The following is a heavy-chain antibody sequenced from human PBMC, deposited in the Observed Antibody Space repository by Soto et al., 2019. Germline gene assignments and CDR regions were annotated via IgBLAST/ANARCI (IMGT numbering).Heavy chain of an antibody. J-gene: IGHJ4*02. V-gene: IGHV1-69*05. CDR2: IIPMFGTA. CDR3: ASGIQLWLRRINNGYSG. CDR1: GGTFSTYA. Sequence: QVQLVQSGAEVKKPESSVKVSCKAPGGTFSTYAISWVRQAPGQGLEWMGGIIPMFGTANYAQRFQDRVTITPDESKNTVYMELSSLRSEDMAVYFCASGIQLWLRRINNGYSGWGQGTLVTVSS. D-gene: IGHD5-18*01.